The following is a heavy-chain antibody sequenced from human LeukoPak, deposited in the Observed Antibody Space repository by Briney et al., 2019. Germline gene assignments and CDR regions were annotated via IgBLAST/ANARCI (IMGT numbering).Heavy chain of an antibody. CDR1: GFTFSRNS. D-gene: IGHD4-17*01. V-gene: IGHV3-21*01. Sequence: GGSLRLSCAASGFTFSRNSMNWVRQAPGKGLEWVSSISTSSIYINYVDSVKGRFTISRDNAKNSLYLQMNSLRAEDTAVYYCARESGSVTSEVDFDYWGQGTLVTVSS. CDR3: ARESGSVTSEVDFDY. CDR2: ISTSSIYI. J-gene: IGHJ4*02.